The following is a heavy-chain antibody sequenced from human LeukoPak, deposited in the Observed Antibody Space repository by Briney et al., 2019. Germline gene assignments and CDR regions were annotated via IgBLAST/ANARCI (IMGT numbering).Heavy chain of an antibody. CDR3: AKDLMYYMDV. D-gene: IGHD3-9*01. CDR1: GFTFSSYW. J-gene: IGHJ6*03. CDR2: IRYDGSNK. Sequence: GGSLRLSCAASGFTFSSYWMSWVRQAPGKGLEWVAFIRYDGSNKYYADSVKGRFTISRDNSKNTLYLQMNSLRAEDTAVYYCAKDLMYYMDVWGKGTTVTVSS. V-gene: IGHV3-30*02.